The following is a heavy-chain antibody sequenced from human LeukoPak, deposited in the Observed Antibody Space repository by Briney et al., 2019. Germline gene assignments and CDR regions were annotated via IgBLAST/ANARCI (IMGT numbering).Heavy chain of an antibody. D-gene: IGHD4-17*01. CDR1: GFTFSSYA. Sequence: GGSLRLSRAASGFTFSSYAMHWVRQAPGKGLEWVAVISYDGSNKYYADSVKGRFTISRDNAKKSLYLQMNSLRAEDTAVYYCAGFRWTTTSVDYWGQGTLVTVSS. V-gene: IGHV3-30*04. J-gene: IGHJ4*02. CDR2: ISYDGSNK. CDR3: AGFRWTTTSVDY.